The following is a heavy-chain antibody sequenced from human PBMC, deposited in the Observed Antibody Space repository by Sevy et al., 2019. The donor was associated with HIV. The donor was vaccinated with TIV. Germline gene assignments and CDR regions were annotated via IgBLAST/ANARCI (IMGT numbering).Heavy chain of an antibody. CDR1: GFIFSSYE. Sequence: GGSLRLSCAASGFIFSSYEMNWVRQAPGKGLEWVSYISNSGTNIYYADSVKGRFTISRDNAENSLYLQMNSVRAEDTAVYYCARDLFSGGNAVYGYWGQGTLVTVSS. J-gene: IGHJ4*02. CDR3: ARDLFSGGNAVYGY. V-gene: IGHV3-48*03. CDR2: ISNSGTNI. D-gene: IGHD2-15*01.